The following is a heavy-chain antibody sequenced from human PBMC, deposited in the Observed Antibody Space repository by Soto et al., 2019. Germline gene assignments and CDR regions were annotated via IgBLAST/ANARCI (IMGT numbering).Heavy chain of an antibody. Sequence: GGTLRLSCATSGFTFSSRWMHWVRQAPGNGLVWVSYINSDGSTTTYADSVKGRFTISRDNAKHTVYLQMNSLRVDDTAVYYCARDTSYSTDYWGQGTLVTVSS. CDR2: INSDGSTT. D-gene: IGHD2-2*01. V-gene: IGHV3-74*01. CDR3: ARDTSYSTDY. CDR1: GFTFSSRW. J-gene: IGHJ4*02.